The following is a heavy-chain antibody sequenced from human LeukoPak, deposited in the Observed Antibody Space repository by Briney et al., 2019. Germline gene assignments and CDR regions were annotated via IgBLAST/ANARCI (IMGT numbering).Heavy chain of an antibody. Sequence: PGGSLRLSCAASGFTVSSNYMSWVRQAPGKGLEWVSVIYSGGNTYYADSVKGRFTISRDNSKNTLYLQMNSLRAEDTAVYYCARDLVVPAAMRGYYYYYGMYVWGQGTTVTVSS. V-gene: IGHV3-53*01. D-gene: IGHD2-2*01. J-gene: IGHJ6*02. CDR3: ARDLVVPAAMRGYYYYYGMYV. CDR1: GFTVSSNY. CDR2: IYSGGNT.